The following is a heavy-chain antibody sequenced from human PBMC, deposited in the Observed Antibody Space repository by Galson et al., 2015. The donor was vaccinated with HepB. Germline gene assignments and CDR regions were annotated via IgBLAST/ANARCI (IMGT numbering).Heavy chain of an antibody. D-gene: IGHD3-3*01. CDR3: ARSVFGVAGRYFDS. CDR1: DDSIRSHS. J-gene: IGHJ4*02. Sequence: SETLSLTCTVSDDSIRSHSWTWVRQPPGKGLEYIGYIFSTGSSNYNPSLKSRVTMPVDASKNQFSLRLSSVTAADTAVYYCARSVFGVAGRYFDSWGQGTLVTVSS. V-gene: IGHV4-59*08. CDR2: IFSTGSS.